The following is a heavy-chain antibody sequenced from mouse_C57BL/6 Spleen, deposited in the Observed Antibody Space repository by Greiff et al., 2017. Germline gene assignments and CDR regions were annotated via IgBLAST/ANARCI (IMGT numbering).Heavy chain of an antibody. J-gene: IGHJ2*01. V-gene: IGHV5-17*01. CDR3: ARGVLGY. CDR1: GFTFSDYG. Sequence: EVQLQESGGGLVKPGGSLKLSCAASGFTFSDYGMHWVRQAPEKGLEWVAYISSGSSTIYYADTVKGRFTISRDNAKNTLFLQMTSLRSEDTAMYYCARGVLGYWGQGTTLTVSS. CDR2: ISSGSSTI. D-gene: IGHD5-1*01.